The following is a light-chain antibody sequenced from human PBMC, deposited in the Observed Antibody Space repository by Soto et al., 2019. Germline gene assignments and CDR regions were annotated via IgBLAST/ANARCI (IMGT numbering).Light chain of an antibody. V-gene: IGKV1-5*01. J-gene: IGKJ1*01. CDR2: DAS. CDR3: QQYNTLSPT. Sequence: DIQMTQSPSTLSASVGDTVTITCRASQNINRWLAWYRQRPGKAPNLLIFDASSLQSGVPSRFSGSGSGTEFTLSISSLQPDDFATYYCQQYNTLSPTFGQGTKVEVK. CDR1: QNINRW.